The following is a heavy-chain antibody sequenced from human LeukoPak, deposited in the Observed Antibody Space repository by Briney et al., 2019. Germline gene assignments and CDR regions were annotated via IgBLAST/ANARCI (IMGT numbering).Heavy chain of an antibody. CDR3: ARDNPYDILTGYYYWFDP. Sequence: ASVKVSCKASGGTLSSYAISWVRQAPGQGLEWMGGIIPIFGTANYAQKFQGRVTITADKSTSTAYMELSSLRSEDTAVYYCARDNPYDILTGYYYWFDPWGQGTLVTVSS. CDR2: IIPIFGTA. D-gene: IGHD3-9*01. V-gene: IGHV1-69*06. CDR1: GGTLSSYA. J-gene: IGHJ5*02.